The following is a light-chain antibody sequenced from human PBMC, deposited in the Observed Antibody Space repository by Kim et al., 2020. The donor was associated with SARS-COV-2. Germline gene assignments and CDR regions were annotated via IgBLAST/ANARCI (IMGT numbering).Light chain of an antibody. CDR3: QQYAYWRA. CDR2: GAS. V-gene: IGKV3-15*01. J-gene: IGKJ5*01. CDR1: QSNSTN. Sequence: SLSPGERATPSCKDSQSNSTNFARFPQKPGQAPKVLIYGASARATGIPARFSGSGSGTEFTLTISNLQSEDFAVYYCQQYAYWRAFGQGTRLEIK.